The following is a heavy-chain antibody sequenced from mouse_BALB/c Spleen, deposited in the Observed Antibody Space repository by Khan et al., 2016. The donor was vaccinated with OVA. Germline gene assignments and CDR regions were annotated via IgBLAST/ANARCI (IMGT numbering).Heavy chain of an antibody. CDR1: GFTFSSYS. CDR3: ASYLTASFAY. V-gene: IGHV5-6*01. CDR2: IRSGGDYT. J-gene: IGHJ3*01. Sequence: EVELVVSGGDLVKPGGSLKLSCEASGFTFSSYSMSWVSQTPDKRLEWVATIRSGGDYTYYPDNVKGRFTITRDNANNTLYLQMSSLKSEDTAIYYCASYLTASFAYWGQGTLVTVSA. D-gene: IGHD4-1*01.